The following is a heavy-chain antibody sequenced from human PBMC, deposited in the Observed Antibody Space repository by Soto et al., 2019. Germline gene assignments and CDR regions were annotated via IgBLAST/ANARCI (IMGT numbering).Heavy chain of an antibody. V-gene: IGHV3-7*01. J-gene: IGHJ6*03. CDR2: IKQDGSEK. D-gene: IGHD3-10*01. Sequence: EVQLVESGGGLVQPGGSLRLSCAASGFTFSSYWMSWVRQAPGKGLEWVANIKQDGSEKYYVDSVKGRFTISRDNAKNSLYLQMNSLGAEDTAVYYCARTRAWFGELFNYYDYMDVWGNGTTVTVSS. CDR1: GFTFSSYW. CDR3: ARTRAWFGELFNYYDYMDV.